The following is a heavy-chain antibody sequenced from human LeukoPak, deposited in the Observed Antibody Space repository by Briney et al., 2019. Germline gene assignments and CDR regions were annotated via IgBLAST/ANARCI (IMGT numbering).Heavy chain of an antibody. D-gene: IGHD3-22*01. CDR2: IIPILGIA. CDR3: AMGISGYYDSRGYSYYFDY. CDR1: GYTYTSYG. V-gene: IGHV1-69*04. J-gene: IGHJ4*02. Sequence: ASVKVSCKASGYTYTSYGISWVRQASGQGLEWMGRIIPILGIANYAQKFQGRVTITADKSTSTAYMELSSLRSEDTAVYYCAMGISGYYDSRGYSYYFDYWGQGTLVTVSS.